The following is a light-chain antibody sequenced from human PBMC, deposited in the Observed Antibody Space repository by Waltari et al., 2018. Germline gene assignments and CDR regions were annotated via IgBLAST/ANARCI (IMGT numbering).Light chain of an antibody. V-gene: IGKV1-16*01. J-gene: IGKJ4*01. CDR3: QQYKSKPLT. Sequence: DIQMTQSPSSLSASVGDRVTITCRASQAIDSYLAWYQQKRGEAPKVLIHMASSLQDGVPLRFSGSGSGTDFTLTISRLQTEDFATYFCQQYKSKPLTFGGGTQVEI. CDR2: MAS. CDR1: QAIDSY.